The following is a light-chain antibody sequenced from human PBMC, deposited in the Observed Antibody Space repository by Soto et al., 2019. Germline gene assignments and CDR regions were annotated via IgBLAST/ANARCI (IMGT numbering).Light chain of an antibody. CDR3: QQYGSSPPVT. V-gene: IGKV3-20*01. Sequence: EIVLTQSPGTLSLSPGERATLSCRASLSVSSSYLAWYQQKPGQAPRLLIYGASSRATGIPDRFSGSGSGTDFTLTISRLEPEDFAVYYCQQYGSSPPVTFSQGTRLEIK. CDR1: LSVSSSY. CDR2: GAS. J-gene: IGKJ5*01.